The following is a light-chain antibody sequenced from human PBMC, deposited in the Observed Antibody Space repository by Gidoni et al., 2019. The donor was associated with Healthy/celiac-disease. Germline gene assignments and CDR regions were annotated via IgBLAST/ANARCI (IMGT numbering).Light chain of an antibody. J-gene: IGKJ4*01. Sequence: EIVLTQSPATLSLSPGERATLSCRASQSVSSYLACYQQKPGQAPRLLIYDASNRATGIPARFSGSGSGTDFTLTFSSLEPEDFAVYYCQQRSNWPPLTFGGGTKVEIK. CDR2: DAS. V-gene: IGKV3-11*01. CDR1: QSVSSY. CDR3: QQRSNWPPLT.